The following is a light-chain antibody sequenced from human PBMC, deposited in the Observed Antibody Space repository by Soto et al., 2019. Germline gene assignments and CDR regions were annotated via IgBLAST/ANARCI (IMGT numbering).Light chain of an antibody. Sequence: QSALAQPASVSGSPGQSITISCTGTSSDVGAYNYVSWFQQHPGKAPTLIISEVSNRPSGVSNRFSGSKSGNAASLTISGVQGWDHAYYFFFFFTTDWTHVFGTGTKVTVL. CDR2: EVS. J-gene: IGLJ1*01. CDR1: SSDVGAYNY. CDR3: FFFTTDWTHV. V-gene: IGLV2-14*01.